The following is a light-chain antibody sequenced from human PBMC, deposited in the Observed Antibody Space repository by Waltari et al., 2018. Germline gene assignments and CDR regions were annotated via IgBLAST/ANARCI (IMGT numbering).Light chain of an antibody. V-gene: IGLV2-14*03. CDR3: SSQSTRNGVI. CDR2: DVN. J-gene: IGLJ2*01. Sequence: QSSLTQPASVSGSPGQSITISCTGSSSHVGGDDSVSCYEDHPGHAPKVIIYDVNKRPSGVSDRFSGSKSGNTASLTISGLQAEDEATFYCSSQSTRNGVIFGGGTKVTVL. CDR1: SSHVGGDDS.